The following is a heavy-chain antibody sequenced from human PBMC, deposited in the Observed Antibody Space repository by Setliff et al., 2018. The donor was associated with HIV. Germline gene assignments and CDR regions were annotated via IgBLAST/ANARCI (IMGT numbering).Heavy chain of an antibody. CDR1: GFSFGDHY. CDR3: ARRTLGFDAAGALDY. Sequence: PGGSLRLSCAGSGFSFGDHYVAWIRQSPEKGLEWISYNSHSGTYTNYADSMKGRFTISRDNSKNVVYLQMNSLTAEDAAIYYCARRTLGFDAAGALDYWGQGTLVTVSS. J-gene: IGHJ4*02. V-gene: IGHV3-11*03. D-gene: IGHD2-15*01. CDR2: NSHSGTYT.